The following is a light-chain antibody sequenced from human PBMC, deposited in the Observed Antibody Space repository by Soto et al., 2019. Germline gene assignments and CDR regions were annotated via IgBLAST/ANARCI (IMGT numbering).Light chain of an antibody. CDR2: GAS. V-gene: IGKV3-20*01. CDR3: QQYGSYLFT. J-gene: IGKJ3*01. Sequence: EIVLTQSPGTLSLSPGERATLSCRASQSVSSSYLAWYQQKPGQAPRLLIYGASSRATGIPDRFSGSGSGTAFTLTISRLEPDDFAVYSCQQYGSYLFTFGPGTKVDIK. CDR1: QSVSSSY.